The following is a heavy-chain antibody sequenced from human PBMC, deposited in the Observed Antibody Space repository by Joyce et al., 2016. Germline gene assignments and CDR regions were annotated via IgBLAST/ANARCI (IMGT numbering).Heavy chain of an antibody. Sequence: QILLVQSGAEVKKPGASVKVSCKSSGYTFNTYGVSWVRQAPGQGLEWMAWISTYNGRTNFPQKMQGRVTFSTDAFTTTVFMELRNLTSDDTGVYFCARAASGGSRRGTLDFWGQGTLVTVSS. CDR1: GYTFNTYG. CDR2: ISTYNGRT. V-gene: IGHV1-18*04. D-gene: IGHD2-15*01. CDR3: ARAASGGSRRGTLDF. J-gene: IGHJ4*02.